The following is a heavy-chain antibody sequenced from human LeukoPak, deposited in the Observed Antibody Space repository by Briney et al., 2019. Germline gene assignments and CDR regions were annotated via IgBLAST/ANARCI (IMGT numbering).Heavy chain of an antibody. CDR3: ARGSGSGWHGDFDY. V-gene: IGHV4-34*01. J-gene: IGHJ4*02. CDR1: GGSFSGYY. D-gene: IGHD6-25*01. Sequence: SETLSLTCAVSGGSFSGYYWSWIRQPPGKGLEWIGEINHSGSTNYNPSPKSRVTISVDTTKNQISLKLNSVTAAETAVYYGARGSGSGWHGDFDYWGQGTLVTVSS. CDR2: INHSGST.